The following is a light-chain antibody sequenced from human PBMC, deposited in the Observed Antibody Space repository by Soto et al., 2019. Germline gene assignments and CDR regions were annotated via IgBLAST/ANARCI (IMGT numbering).Light chain of an antibody. CDR1: QAIDNHY. V-gene: IGKV3-20*01. Sequence: IVLTQSPDTLSLSPGEGGTLSCRASQAIDNHYLVWYQQRPGQAPMLLISATSRRATGSPDRFSGGGSGAHFTLTISSLQPEYLVVYYCHQYETSAWTFGQGSKVEFK. J-gene: IGKJ1*01. CDR2: ATS. CDR3: HQYETSAWT.